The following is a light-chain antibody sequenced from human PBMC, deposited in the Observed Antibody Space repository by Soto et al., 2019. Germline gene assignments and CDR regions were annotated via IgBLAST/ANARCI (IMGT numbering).Light chain of an antibody. V-gene: IGKV1-5*03. CDR1: QTISSW. J-gene: IGKJ1*01. CDR3: QHYNSYSEA. Sequence: IQMTPSPSTLSGSVGDRVTISCRAGQTISSWLAWYQQKPGKAPKLLIYKASTLKSGVPSRFSGSGSGTEFTLTISSLQPDDFATYYCQHYNSYSEAFGQGTKVDNK. CDR2: KAS.